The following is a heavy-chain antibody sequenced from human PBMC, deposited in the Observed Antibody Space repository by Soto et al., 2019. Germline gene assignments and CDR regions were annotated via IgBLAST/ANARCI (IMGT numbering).Heavy chain of an antibody. J-gene: IGHJ5*02. V-gene: IGHV1-3*01. CDR1: GYTFTSYA. CDR3: ARGRQQLWSFGP. CDR2: INAGNGNT. Sequence: ASVKVSCKASGYTFTSYAMHWVRQAPGQRLEWMGWINAGNGNTKYSQRFQGRVTITRDTSASTAYMELSSLRSEDTAVYYCARGRQQLWSFGPWGQGTLVTVSS. D-gene: IGHD6-13*01.